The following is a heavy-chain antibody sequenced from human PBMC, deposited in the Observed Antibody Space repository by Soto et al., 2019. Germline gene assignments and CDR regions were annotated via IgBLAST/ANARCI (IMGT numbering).Heavy chain of an antibody. Sequence: GGSLRLSCAASGFTFSNAWMNWVRQAPGKGLEWVGRIKSKTDGGTTDYAAPVKGRFTISRDDSKNTLYLQMNSLKTEDTAVYYCTTDIILGSYYDFWSGPDGAHYGMDVWGQGTTVTVSS. CDR2: IKSKTDGGTT. J-gene: IGHJ6*02. D-gene: IGHD3-3*01. V-gene: IGHV3-15*07. CDR1: GFTFSNAW. CDR3: TTDIILGSYYDFWSGPDGAHYGMDV.